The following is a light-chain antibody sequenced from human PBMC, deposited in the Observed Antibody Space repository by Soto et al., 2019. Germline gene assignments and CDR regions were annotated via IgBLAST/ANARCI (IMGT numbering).Light chain of an antibody. CDR1: QGISTY. J-gene: IGKJ2*01. CDR2: AAS. CDR3: QQIYRTPYT. Sequence: DIQMTQSPSSLSASVGDRVTITCRASQGISTYLIWYQQRQGKAPKLLMYAASNLVSGVPSRFSGSGSGTEFTLTISSLQPEDFATYYCQQIYRTPYTFGQGTKLETK. V-gene: IGKV1-39*01.